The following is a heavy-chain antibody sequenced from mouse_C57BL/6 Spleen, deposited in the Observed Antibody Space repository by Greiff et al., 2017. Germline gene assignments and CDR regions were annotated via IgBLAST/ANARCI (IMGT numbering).Heavy chain of an antibody. CDR1: GFSLPSYG. D-gene: IGHD2-1*01. CDR2: IWSGGST. J-gene: IGHJ2*01. V-gene: IGHV2-2*01. CDR3: ARIEGGNYDYFDY. Sequence: VKLVESGPGLVQPSQSLSITCTVSGFSLPSYGVHWVRQSPGKGLEWLGVIWSGGSTDYNAAFISILSISKDNSKSQVFFKMNSLQADDTAIYYCARIEGGNYDYFDYRGQGNPLTVS.